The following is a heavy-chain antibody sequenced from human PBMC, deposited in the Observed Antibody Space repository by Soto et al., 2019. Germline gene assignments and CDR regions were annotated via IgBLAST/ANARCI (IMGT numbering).Heavy chain of an antibody. D-gene: IGHD1-26*01. V-gene: IGHV1-69*13. Sequence: SVKVSCKASGDAISTIAITWVRRAPGQGLEWMGAFIPSFGTAIYAQKFQGRVTISADESTSSAYMDLSSLRSDDTAVYYCTRAQFRYTGTYVAADWFDPWGQGTLVTVSS. CDR3: TRAQFRYTGTYVAADWFDP. J-gene: IGHJ5*02. CDR1: GDAISTIA. CDR2: FIPSFGTA.